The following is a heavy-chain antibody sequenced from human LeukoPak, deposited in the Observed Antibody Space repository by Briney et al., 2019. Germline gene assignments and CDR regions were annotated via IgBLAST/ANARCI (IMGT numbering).Heavy chain of an antibody. Sequence: GGSLRLXCEASGFIFNDYYMSWIRQAPGKGLEYIAYISFSSNTIYYADSVKGRFTVTRDNNKNSLFLQMNSLRVDDTAVYYCAKCMSSTGVCLNFDYWGQGILVAVST. J-gene: IGHJ4*02. CDR2: ISFSSNTI. D-gene: IGHD2-21*02. V-gene: IGHV3-11*04. CDR3: AKCMSSTGVCLNFDY. CDR1: GFIFNDYY.